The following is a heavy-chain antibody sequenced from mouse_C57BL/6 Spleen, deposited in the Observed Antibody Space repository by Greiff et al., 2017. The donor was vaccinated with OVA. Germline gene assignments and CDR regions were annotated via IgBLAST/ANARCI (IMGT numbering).Heavy chain of an antibody. CDR3: ARPTFYYDYDEAY. D-gene: IGHD2-4*01. Sequence: EVKVVESGGDLVKPGGSLKLSCAASGFTFSSYGMSWVRQTPDKRLEWVATISSGGSYTYYPDSVKGRFTISRDNAKNTLYLQMSSLKSEDTAMYYCARPTFYYDYDEAYWGQGTLVTVSA. CDR2: ISSGGSYT. V-gene: IGHV5-6*01. CDR1: GFTFSSYG. J-gene: IGHJ3*01.